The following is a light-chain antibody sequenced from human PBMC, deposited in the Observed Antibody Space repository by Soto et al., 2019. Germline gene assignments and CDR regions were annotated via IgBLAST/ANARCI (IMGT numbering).Light chain of an antibody. CDR1: QSVSRF. CDR3: QQRSNPFT. CDR2: DAS. V-gene: IGKV3-11*01. Sequence: EIVLTQSPATLSLSPGERATLSCRASQSVSRFLAWYQQKPGQAPRLLIYDASNRATGIPARFSGSGAGTDFTLTISSLEREDFAVYYCQQRSNPFTFGPGTKVDI. J-gene: IGKJ3*01.